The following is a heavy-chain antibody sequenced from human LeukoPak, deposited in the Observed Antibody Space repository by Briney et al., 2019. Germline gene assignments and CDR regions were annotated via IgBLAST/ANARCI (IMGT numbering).Heavy chain of an antibody. D-gene: IGHD5-12*01. CDR2: ISSDGGIT. CDR3: ARGGATIGWDYFDY. CDR1: GFTFSTYA. Sequence: GGSLRLSCSASGFTFSTYAMHWVRQAPGKGLEYVSVISSDGGITYYADSVKGRFTISRDNAKNTLYLQMNSLRAEDTAVYYCARGGATIGWDYFDYWGQGTLVTVSS. V-gene: IGHV3-64*04. J-gene: IGHJ4*02.